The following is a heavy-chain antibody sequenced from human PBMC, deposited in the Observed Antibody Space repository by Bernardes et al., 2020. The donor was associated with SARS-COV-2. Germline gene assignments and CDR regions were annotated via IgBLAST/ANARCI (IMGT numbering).Heavy chain of an antibody. V-gene: IGHV1-2*02. Sequence: ASVKVSCKASGYTFTGYYMHWVRQAPGQGLEWMGWINPNSGGTNYAQKFQGRVTMTRDTSISTAYMELSRLRSDDTAVYYCARDLMFGSGSYYSRLYYYYGMDVWGQGTTVTVSS. CDR1: GYTFTGYY. D-gene: IGHD1-26*01. CDR3: ARDLMFGSGSYYSRLYYYYGMDV. J-gene: IGHJ6*02. CDR2: INPNSGGT.